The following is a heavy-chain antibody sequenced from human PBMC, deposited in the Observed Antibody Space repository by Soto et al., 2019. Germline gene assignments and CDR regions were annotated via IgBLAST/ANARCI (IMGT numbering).Heavy chain of an antibody. J-gene: IGHJ4*02. CDR3: ARRRGGDFDY. V-gene: IGHV5-51*01. D-gene: IGHD2-15*01. CDR1: GYSFNTNW. Sequence: GESLKISCQGSGYSFNTNWIGWVRQMPGKGLEWMGIIYPSDSDTRYSPSFQGQVTISADKSISTAYLQWSSLMASDTAIYYCARRRGGDFDYWGQGTLVTISS. CDR2: IYPSDSDT.